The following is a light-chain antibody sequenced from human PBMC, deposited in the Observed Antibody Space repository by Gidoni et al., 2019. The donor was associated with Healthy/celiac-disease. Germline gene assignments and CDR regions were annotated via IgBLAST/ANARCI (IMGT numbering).Light chain of an antibody. CDR1: SGSVSTSYY. Sequence: QSVVTQEPSFSVSPGRTVTLTCGLSSGSVSTSYYPSWYQQTPGQAPRTLIYSTNTRSSGVPDRFCGSILGNKAALTITGAQADDESDYYCVLYMGSGISVFGGGTKLTVL. J-gene: IGLJ3*02. CDR2: STN. CDR3: VLYMGSGISV. V-gene: IGLV8-61*01.